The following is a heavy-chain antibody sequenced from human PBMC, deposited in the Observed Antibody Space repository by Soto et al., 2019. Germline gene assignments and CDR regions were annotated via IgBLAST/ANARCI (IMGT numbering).Heavy chain of an antibody. CDR1: GFTFSSYA. CDR2: ISYDGSSK. CDR3: ARGDSGWYSSYFDY. D-gene: IGHD6-19*01. V-gene: IGHV3-30-3*01. J-gene: IGHJ4*02. Sequence: QVQLVESGGGVVQPGRSLRLSCAASGFTFSSYAMHWVRQAPGKGLEWVAVISYDGSSKYYADSVKGRFTISRDNSKNTLYLQMNSLRPEDTAVYYCARGDSGWYSSYFDYWGQGTLVTVSS.